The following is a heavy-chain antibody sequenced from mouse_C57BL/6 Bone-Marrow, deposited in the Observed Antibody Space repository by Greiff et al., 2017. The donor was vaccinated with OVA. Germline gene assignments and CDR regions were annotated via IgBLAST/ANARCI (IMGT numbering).Heavy chain of an antibody. Sequence: QVHLQQPGAELVRPGSSVKLSCKASGYTFTSYWMDWVKQRPGQGLEWIGNIYPSDSGTHYNQKFKDKATLTVDKSSSTAYMQLSSLTSVDSAVYYRVRCDAMDYWGQGTSVTVTS. CDR3: VRCDAMDY. CDR2: IYPSDSGT. J-gene: IGHJ4*01. CDR1: GYTFTSYW. D-gene: IGHD2-13*01. V-gene: IGHV1-61*01.